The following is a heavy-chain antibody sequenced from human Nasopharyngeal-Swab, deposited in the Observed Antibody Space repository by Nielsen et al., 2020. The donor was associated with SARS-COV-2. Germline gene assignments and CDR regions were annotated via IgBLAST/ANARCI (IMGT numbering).Heavy chain of an antibody. CDR2: LNPNSGTA. CDR1: GYSFTAFN. J-gene: IGHJ4*02. V-gene: IGHV1-2*06. Sequence: ASVKVSCKASGYSFTAFNVHWVRQAPGQGLECMGRLNPNSGTANYVEKFEGRVTMTGDTSTGTAYMELSRLTHDDTAVYYCARGDYGDNHQYWGQGTPVTVSS. D-gene: IGHD4-17*01. CDR3: ARGDYGDNHQY.